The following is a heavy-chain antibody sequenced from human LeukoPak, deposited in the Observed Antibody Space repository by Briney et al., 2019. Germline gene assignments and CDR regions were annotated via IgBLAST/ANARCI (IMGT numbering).Heavy chain of an antibody. CDR1: GFTFADYA. CDR3: AKGPGSYYDSTGYLI. J-gene: IGHJ3*02. D-gene: IGHD3-22*01. CDR2: ISGSGGST. V-gene: IGHV3-23*01. Sequence: GGSLRLSCAASGFTFADYAMTWVRQAPGKGLEWVSAISGSGGSTYYADSVKGRFTISRDNSKNTLYLQMNSLRAEDTAVYYCAKGPGSYYDSTGYLIWGQGTMVTVSS.